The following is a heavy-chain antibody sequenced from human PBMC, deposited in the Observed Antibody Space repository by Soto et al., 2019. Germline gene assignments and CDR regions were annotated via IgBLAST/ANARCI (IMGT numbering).Heavy chain of an antibody. J-gene: IGHJ4*02. CDR3: ATLTKYDILTGYYPC. CDR2: IYYSGST. D-gene: IGHD3-9*01. Sequence: SETLSLTCTVSGGSISSAGYNWSWIRQHPGKGLEWIGYIYYSGSTYYNPSLKSRVTISVDTSKNQFSLKLSSVTAADTAVYYCATLTKYDILTGYYPCWGQGTLVTVSS. CDR1: GGSISSAGYN. V-gene: IGHV4-31*03.